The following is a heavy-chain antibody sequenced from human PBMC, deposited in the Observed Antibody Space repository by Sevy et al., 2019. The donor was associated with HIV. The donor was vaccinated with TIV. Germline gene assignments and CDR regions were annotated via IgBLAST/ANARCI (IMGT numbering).Heavy chain of an antibody. V-gene: IGHV3-30*04. CDR2: FSYSGTNK. Sequence: GGSLRLSCAASGFTFTLYAIHWVRQAPGKGLEWVALFSYSGTNKYYADSVKGRLPISRDDSKNTAYLQMNNLRTDDTAVYYCARVAVEYCTDDCYHRFDYWGQGTQVTVSS. CDR1: GFTFTLYA. CDR3: ARVAVEYCTDDCYHRFDY. J-gene: IGHJ4*02. D-gene: IGHD2-21*02.